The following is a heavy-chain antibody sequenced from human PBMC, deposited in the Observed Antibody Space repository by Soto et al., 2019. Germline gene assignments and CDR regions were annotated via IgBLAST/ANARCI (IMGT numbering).Heavy chain of an antibody. CDR1: GFTFSTYG. J-gene: IGHJ4*02. CDR3: ATEQIVVDGSTNDY. Sequence: QVQLVESGGGVVQPGTSLRLSCAASGFTFSTYGMHWVRQAPGKGLDWVALIWYDGSRTHYAESVKGRFIISRDNSKNKLFLQMNSLRVEDTAVHFCATEQIVVDGSTNDYWGQGTLVTVSS. CDR2: IWYDGSRT. V-gene: IGHV3-33*01. D-gene: IGHD3-22*01.